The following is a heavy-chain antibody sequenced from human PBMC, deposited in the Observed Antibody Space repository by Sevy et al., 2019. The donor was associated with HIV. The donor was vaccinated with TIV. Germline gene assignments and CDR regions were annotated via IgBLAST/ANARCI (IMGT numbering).Heavy chain of an antibody. J-gene: IGHJ6*02. D-gene: IGHD5-18*01. CDR2: ISYDGSNK. Sequence: GGSLRLSCAASGFTFSSYAMHWVRQAPGKGLEWVAVISYDGSNKYYADSVKGRFTISRDNSKNTLYLQMNSLRAEDTAVYYCARGDTAMVRYLYYYGMDVWGQGTTVTVSS. V-gene: IGHV3-30*04. CDR3: ARGDTAMVRYLYYYGMDV. CDR1: GFTFSSYA.